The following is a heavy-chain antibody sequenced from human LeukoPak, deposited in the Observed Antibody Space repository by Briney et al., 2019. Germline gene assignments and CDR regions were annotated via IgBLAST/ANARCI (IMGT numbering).Heavy chain of an antibody. D-gene: IGHD6-19*01. CDR1: GFTFSRYW. CDR2: INQDGSEK. V-gene: IGHV3-7*03. CDR3: ARDSRSGWYS. J-gene: IGHJ4*02. Sequence: GGSLRLSCAASGFTFSRYWMSWVRRAPGKGLEWVANINQDGSEKYYVDSVKGRFTISRDNAKNSLYLQMNSLRDGDTAVYYCARDSRSGWYSWGQGTLVTVSS.